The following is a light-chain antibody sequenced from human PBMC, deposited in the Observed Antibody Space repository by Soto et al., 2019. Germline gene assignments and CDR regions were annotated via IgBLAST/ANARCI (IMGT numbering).Light chain of an antibody. V-gene: IGKV3-20*01. CDR1: QHVTTTY. Sequence: IVLTQSPATLSLSPGERATLSCTASQHVTTTYIAWYQQKFGQAPRLLIYGASTRATGTPDRFTGGGFGTDFTLTIRRVEPEDFAVYCCQQYDSSFTFGGGTKVEMK. J-gene: IGKJ4*01. CDR2: GAS. CDR3: QQYDSSFT.